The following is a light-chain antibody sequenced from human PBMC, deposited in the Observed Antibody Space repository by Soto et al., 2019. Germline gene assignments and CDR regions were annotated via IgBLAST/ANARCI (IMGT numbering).Light chain of an antibody. V-gene: IGLV2-8*01. CDR3: SSYAGSNNLV. CDR1: SSDVGGYNY. CDR2: EVS. J-gene: IGLJ3*02. Sequence: QAVVTQPPSASGSPGQSVTISCTGTSSDVGGYNYVSWYQQHPGKAPKLMIYEVSKRPSGVPDRFSGSKSGNTASLTVSGLQAEDEADYYCSSYAGSNNLVFGGGTKSPS.